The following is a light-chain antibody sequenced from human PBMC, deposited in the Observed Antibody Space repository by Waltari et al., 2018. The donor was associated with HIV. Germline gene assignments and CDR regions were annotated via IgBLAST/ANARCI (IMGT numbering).Light chain of an antibody. CDR2: EVS. CDR1: SSDVGGYNY. V-gene: IGLV2-8*01. Sequence: QSALTQPPSASGSPGQSVTIPCTGTSSDVGGYNYVSWYQQYPGKAPKVMIFEVSNRPSGVPDRFSGSRSGNTASLTVSGLQAEDEADYYCSSYAGSNNWVFGGGTKLTVL. CDR3: SSYAGSNNWV. J-gene: IGLJ3*02.